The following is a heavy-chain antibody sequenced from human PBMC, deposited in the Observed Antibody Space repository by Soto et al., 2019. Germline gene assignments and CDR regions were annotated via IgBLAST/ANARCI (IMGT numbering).Heavy chain of an antibody. CDR2: IKSKTDGGTT. D-gene: IGHD4-17*01. V-gene: IGHV3-15*07. J-gene: IGHJ4*02. CDR3: TTDRFANDYGDPLDY. CDR1: GFTFSNAW. Sequence: GGSLRLSCAASGFTFSNAWMNWVRQAPGKGLEWVGRIKSKTDGGTTDYAAPVKGRFTISRDDSKNTLYLQMNSLKTEDTAVYYCTTDRFANDYGDPLDYWGQGTLVTVSS.